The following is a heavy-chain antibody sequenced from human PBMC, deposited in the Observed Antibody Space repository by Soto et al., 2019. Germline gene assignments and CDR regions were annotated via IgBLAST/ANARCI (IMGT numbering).Heavy chain of an antibody. CDR1: GYTFSDYY. CDR3: ARGGEVCSSGSGISCLGDAFDV. J-gene: IGHJ3*01. D-gene: IGHD2-15*01. Sequence: QVQLVQSGAEVKKPGASMKVSCKASGYTFSDYYMHWVRQAPGQGLECMGWISPNNGATNYAQKCLDRVSMSRDASITTACMELSRRRSDDTAVYYCARGGEVCSSGSGISCLGDAFDVWGQGTTVTVSS. V-gene: IGHV1-2*02. CDR2: ISPNNGAT.